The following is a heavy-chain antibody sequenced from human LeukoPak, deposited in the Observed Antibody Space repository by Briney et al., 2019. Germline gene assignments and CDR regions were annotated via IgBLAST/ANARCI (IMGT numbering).Heavy chain of an antibody. D-gene: IGHD3-10*01. J-gene: IGHJ4*02. CDR2: INHSGST. CDR3: ARHTFDGSGSHYGPVYY. Sequence: SETLSLTCAVYGGSFSGYYWSWIRQPPGKGLEWIGEINHSGSTNYNPSLKSRVTISVDTSKNQFSLKLSSVTAADTAVYYCARHTFDGSGSHYGPVYYWGQGTLVTVSS. CDR1: GGSFSGYY. V-gene: IGHV4-34*01.